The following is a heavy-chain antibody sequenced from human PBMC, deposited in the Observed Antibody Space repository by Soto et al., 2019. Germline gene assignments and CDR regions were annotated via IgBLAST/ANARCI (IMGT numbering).Heavy chain of an antibody. V-gene: IGHV1-18*01. Sequence: GASVKVSCKASGYTFTSYCISWVLQAPGQGLEWMGWISAYNGNTNYAQKLQGRVTMTTDTSTSTAYMELRSLRSDDTAVYYCARGLFWSGFPTPNYWFDPWGQGPLVTVSS. CDR2: ISAYNGNT. J-gene: IGHJ5*02. CDR3: ARGLFWSGFPTPNYWFDP. CDR1: GYTFTSYC. D-gene: IGHD3-3*01.